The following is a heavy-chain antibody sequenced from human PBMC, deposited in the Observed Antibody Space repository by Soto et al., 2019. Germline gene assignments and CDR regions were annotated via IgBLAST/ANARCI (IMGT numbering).Heavy chain of an antibody. Sequence: EVQLLVSGGGSVQPGGSLRLSCEVSGFTLTNYAMSWVRQAPGRGLEWVSQISASGDRTYYADSVKGRFTISKDSSKNTLFLQMNSLRGEDSAVYYCEGSWTWGQGTMVTVSS. J-gene: IGHJ3*01. CDR2: ISASGDRT. CDR1: GFTLTNYA. V-gene: IGHV3-23*01. CDR3: EGSWT. D-gene: IGHD5-12*01.